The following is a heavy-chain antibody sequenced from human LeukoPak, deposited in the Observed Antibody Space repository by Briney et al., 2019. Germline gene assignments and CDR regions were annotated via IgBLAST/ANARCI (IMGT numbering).Heavy chain of an antibody. CDR1: GFTFSTYS. V-gene: IGHV3-48*02. CDR3: ARESGWLIDY. Sequence: GGSLRLSCAASGFTFSTYSMNWVRQAPGKGLEWVSYISSISSNRYYADSVKGRFTISRDNAKNSLYLQMNSLTDEDTAVYYCARESGWLIDYWGQGTLVTVSS. D-gene: IGHD6-19*01. J-gene: IGHJ4*02. CDR2: ISSISSNR.